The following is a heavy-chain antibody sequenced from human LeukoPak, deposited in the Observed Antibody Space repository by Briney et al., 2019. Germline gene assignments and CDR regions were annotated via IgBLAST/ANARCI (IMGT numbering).Heavy chain of an antibody. CDR1: GFTFSSYS. V-gene: IGHV3-48*01. D-gene: IGHD6-19*01. CDR3: AREVAGTSDY. CDR2: ISSSSSII. J-gene: IGHJ4*02. Sequence: GGSLRLSCAASGFTFSSYSMNWVRQAPGKGLEWVSYISSSSSIIYYADSVKGRFTISRDNAKNSLYLQMNSLRAEDTAVYYCAREVAGTSDYWGQGTLVTVSS.